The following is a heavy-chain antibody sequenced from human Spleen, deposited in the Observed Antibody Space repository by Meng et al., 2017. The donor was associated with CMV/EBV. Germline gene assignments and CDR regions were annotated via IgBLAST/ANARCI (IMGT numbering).Heavy chain of an antibody. D-gene: IGHD3-10*01. V-gene: IGHV3-23*01. CDR2: ISGSGGST. CDR3: AKDSLVRGVDG. CDR1: GFTFSSYA. Sequence: GESLKISCAASGFTFSSYAMSWVRQAPGKGLEWVSAISGSGGSTYYADSVKGRFTISRDNSKNTLYLQMNSLRAEDTAVYYCAKDSLVRGVDGWGQGTLVTVSS. J-gene: IGHJ4*02.